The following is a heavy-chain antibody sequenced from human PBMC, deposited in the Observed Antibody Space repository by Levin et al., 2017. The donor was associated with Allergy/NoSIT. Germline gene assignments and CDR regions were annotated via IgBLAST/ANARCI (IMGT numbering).Heavy chain of an antibody. CDR2: ISSSSTYI. Sequence: PGGSLRLSCAASGFTFSSYSMNWVRQAPGKGLEWVSSISSSSTYIYYADSVKGRFTISRDNAKNSLYLQMNSLRAEDTAVYSCARDSRIAAADAFDSWGQGTMVTVSS. V-gene: IGHV3-21*01. J-gene: IGHJ3*02. CDR1: GFTFSSYS. CDR3: ARDSRIAAADAFDS. D-gene: IGHD6-13*01.